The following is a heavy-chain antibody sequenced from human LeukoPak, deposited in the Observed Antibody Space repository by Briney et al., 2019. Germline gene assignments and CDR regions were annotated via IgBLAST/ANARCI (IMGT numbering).Heavy chain of an antibody. CDR2: ISSSGSTI. J-gene: IGHJ4*02. CDR1: GFTFSSYT. V-gene: IGHV3-48*02. Sequence: GGSLRLSCAASGFTFSSYTMNWVRQAPGKGLEWVSYISSSGSTIYYADSVKGRFTISRDNAKNSPYLQMNSLRDEDTAVYYCARDLILADSSGSSAHDYWGQGTLITVSS. CDR3: ARDLILADSSGSSAHDY. D-gene: IGHD2-15*01.